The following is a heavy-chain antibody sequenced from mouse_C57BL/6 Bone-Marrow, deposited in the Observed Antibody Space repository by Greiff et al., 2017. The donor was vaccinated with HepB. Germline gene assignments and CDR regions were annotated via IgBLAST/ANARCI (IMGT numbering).Heavy chain of an antibody. CDR2: FHPYNDDT. CDR3: ARRKNYYGSSYVVYFDY. D-gene: IGHD1-1*01. V-gene: IGHV1-47*01. CDR1: GYTFTTYP. Sequence: QVQLQQSGAELVKPGASVKMSCTASGYTFTTYPIEWMKQNHGKSLEWIGNFHPYNDDTKYNEKLKGKATLTVEKSSITVYLELSRLTSDDSAVYYCARRKNYYGSSYVVYFDYWGQGTTLTVSS. J-gene: IGHJ2*01.